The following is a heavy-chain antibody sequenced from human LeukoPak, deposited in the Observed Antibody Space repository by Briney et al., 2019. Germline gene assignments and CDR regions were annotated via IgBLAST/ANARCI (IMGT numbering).Heavy chain of an antibody. J-gene: IGHJ6*04. D-gene: IGHD3-10*01. Sequence: PSETQSLTCAVYGGSFSGYYWNWIRQPPGKGLEWIGEINHSGSTNYNPSLKSRVTISVDTSKNQFSLKLSSVTAADTAVYYCARAAGHAGSPYYYYYYGMDVWGKGTTVTVSS. CDR1: GGSFSGYY. CDR2: INHSGST. CDR3: ARAAGHAGSPYYYYYYGMDV. V-gene: IGHV4-34*01.